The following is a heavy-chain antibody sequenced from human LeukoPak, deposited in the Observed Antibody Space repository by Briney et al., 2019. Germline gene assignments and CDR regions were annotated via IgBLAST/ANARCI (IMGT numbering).Heavy chain of an antibody. V-gene: IGHV3-23*01. CDR1: GFTFSSYA. Sequence: GGSLRLSCAASGFTFSSYAMSWVRQAPGKGLEWVSAISGSGGSTYYADSVKGRFTISRDNSKNTLYLQMNSLRAEDTAVYYCATVTPISSYGFAAFDIWGQGTMVTVSS. J-gene: IGHJ3*02. CDR2: ISGSGGST. CDR3: ATVTPISSYGFAAFDI. D-gene: IGHD5-18*01.